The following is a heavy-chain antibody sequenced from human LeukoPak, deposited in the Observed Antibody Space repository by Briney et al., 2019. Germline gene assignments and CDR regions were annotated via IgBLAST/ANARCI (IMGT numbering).Heavy chain of an antibody. V-gene: IGHV4-39*01. D-gene: IGHD5-12*01. J-gene: IGHJ4*02. CDR1: IGSFSSSSYY. CDR2: IYYSGST. CDR3: ARFPIVATVDY. Sequence: SETLSLTCTVSIGSFSSSSYYWGWIRQPPGKGLEWIGSIYYSGSTYYNPSLKSRVTISVDTSKNQFSLKLSSVTAADTAVYYHARFPIVATVDYWGQGTLVTVSS.